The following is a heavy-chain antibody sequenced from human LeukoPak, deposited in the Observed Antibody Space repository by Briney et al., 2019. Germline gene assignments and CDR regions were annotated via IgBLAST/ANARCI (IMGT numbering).Heavy chain of an antibody. J-gene: IGHJ4*02. D-gene: IGHD1-26*01. V-gene: IGHV1-69*05. CDR2: IIPIFGTA. Sequence: SVKVSCKASGGTFSSYAISWVRQAPGQGLEWMGGIIPIFGTANYAQKFQGSVTITTDESTSTAYMELSSLRSEDTAVYYCAREPLSPQSGATYYFDYWGQGTLVTVSS. CDR3: AREPLSPQSGATYYFDY. CDR1: GGTFSSYA.